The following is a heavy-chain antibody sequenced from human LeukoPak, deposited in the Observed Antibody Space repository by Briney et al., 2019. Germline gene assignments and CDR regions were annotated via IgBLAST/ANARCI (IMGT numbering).Heavy chain of an antibody. J-gene: IGHJ6*03. V-gene: IGHV3-48*03. Sequence: PGGSLRLSCVGSGFIFNIYEMNWVRQAPGKGLEWLSYIGSSDSTTHYADSVKGRFTISRDNAKNSLYLQMNSLRAEDTAVYYCARDLAAAGTLYYYYYYYMDVWGKGTTVTISS. CDR3: ARDLAAAGTLYYYYYYYMDV. D-gene: IGHD6-13*01. CDR2: IGSSDSTT. CDR1: GFIFNIYE.